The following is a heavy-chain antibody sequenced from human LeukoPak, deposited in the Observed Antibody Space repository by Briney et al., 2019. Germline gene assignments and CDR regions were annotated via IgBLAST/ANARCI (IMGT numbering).Heavy chain of an antibody. V-gene: IGHV3-49*03. Sequence: GGSLRLSCTASGFTFGDYAMSWFRQAPGKGLEWVGFSRSIPYGGTTEYAASVKGRFTTSRDDSKNIAYLQMNSLKTEDTAVYYCGSGSGWYSPDYWGQGTLVTVSS. CDR3: GSGSGWYSPDY. J-gene: IGHJ4*02. CDR1: GFTFGDYA. D-gene: IGHD6-19*01. CDR2: SRSIPYGGTT.